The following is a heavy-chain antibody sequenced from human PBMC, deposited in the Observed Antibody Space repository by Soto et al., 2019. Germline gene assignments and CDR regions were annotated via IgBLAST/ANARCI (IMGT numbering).Heavy chain of an antibody. CDR1: GFTFSSYG. V-gene: IGHV3-30*18. CDR2: ISYDGSNK. D-gene: IGHD1-1*01. Sequence: QVQLVESGGGVVQPGRSLRLSCAASGFTFSSYGMHWVRQAPGKGLEWVAVISYDGSNKYYADSVKGRFTISRDNSKNPLYLQMNSLRAEDTAVYYCAKGGRAERVAGTSDYWGQGTLVTVSS. J-gene: IGHJ4*02. CDR3: AKGGRAERVAGTSDY.